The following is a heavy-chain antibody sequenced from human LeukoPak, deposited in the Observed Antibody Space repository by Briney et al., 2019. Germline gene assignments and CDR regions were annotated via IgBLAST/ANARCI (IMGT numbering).Heavy chain of an antibody. CDR3: ARVWRYYFDY. CDR1: GFTFSSYG. CDR2: ISYDGSNK. J-gene: IGHJ4*02. V-gene: IGHV3-30*03. Sequence: GGSLRLSCAASGFTFSSYGMSWVRQAPGKGLEWVAVISYDGSNKYYADSVKGRFTISRDNSKNTLYLQMNSLRAEDTAVYYCARVWRYYFDYWGQGTLVTVSS.